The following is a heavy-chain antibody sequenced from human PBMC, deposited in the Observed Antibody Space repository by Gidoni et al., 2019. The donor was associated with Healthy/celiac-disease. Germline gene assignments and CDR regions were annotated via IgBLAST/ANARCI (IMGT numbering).Heavy chain of an antibody. CDR2: IYYSGST. CDR1: GVSISSSRYY. J-gene: IGHJ4*02. Sequence: HLHLRHSGPGLVKPSETLSLTCTVSGVSISSSRYYWGWIRQPPGKGLEWIGSIYYSGSTYYNPSLKSRVTISVDTSKNQFSLKLSSVTAADTAVYYCARVRAVAAPFDYWGQGTLVTVSS. V-gene: IGHV4-39*07. CDR3: ARVRAVAAPFDY. D-gene: IGHD6-19*01.